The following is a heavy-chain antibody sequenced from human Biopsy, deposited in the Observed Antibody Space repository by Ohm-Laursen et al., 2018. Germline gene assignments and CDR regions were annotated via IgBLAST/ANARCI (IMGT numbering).Heavy chain of an antibody. V-gene: IGHV1-69*13. Sequence: SVKVSCKASGGTFTNYSISWVRQAPGQGLEWMGGIIPIFGTANYAQKFQGRVTLTADESTSTAYMELSSLRSDDTAVYYCARDALGGGSYRFFYWGQGSLVTVSS. D-gene: IGHD1-26*01. J-gene: IGHJ4*02. CDR2: IIPIFGTA. CDR1: GGTFTNYS. CDR3: ARDALGGGSYRFFY.